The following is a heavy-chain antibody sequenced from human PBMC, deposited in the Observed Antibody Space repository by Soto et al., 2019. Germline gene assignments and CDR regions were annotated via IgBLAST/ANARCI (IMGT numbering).Heavy chain of an antibody. D-gene: IGHD3-16*01. J-gene: IGHJ6*02. CDR2: LYYSGTT. CDR1: GGSISSSSYY. Sequence: PSETLSLTCTVSGGSISSSSYYWGWIRQPPGKGLEWIGSLYYSGTTYYSPSLKSRLTISVDTSNNQFSLRLSSVTAADTAVYYCARGGGNYGYGIYYYHGMDVWGQGTTVTVSS. CDR3: ARGGGNYGYGIYYYHGMDV. V-gene: IGHV4-39*01.